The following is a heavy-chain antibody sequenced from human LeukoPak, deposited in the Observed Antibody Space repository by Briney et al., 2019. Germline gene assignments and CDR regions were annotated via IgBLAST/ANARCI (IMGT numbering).Heavy chain of an antibody. J-gene: IGHJ4*02. CDR2: ISSSRSYI. V-gene: IGHV3-21*01. CDR3: TRDGSWGSDY. Sequence: GGSLRLSCAASGFPFGNEAMGWVRQAPERGLEWVSSISSSRSYIYYADSLKGRFTISRDNAKNSLYLQMNSLRAEDTAVYYCTRDGSWGSDYWGQGALVTVSS. D-gene: IGHD3-16*01. CDR1: GFPFGNEA.